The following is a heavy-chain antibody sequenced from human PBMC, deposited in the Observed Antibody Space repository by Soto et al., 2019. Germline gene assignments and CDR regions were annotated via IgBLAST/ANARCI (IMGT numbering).Heavy chain of an antibody. CDR3: ARAYYAADD. Sequence: SETLSLTCNVSGGSVSSGSYYWNWFRQPPGKGLEWVGYIYYTGATNYNPSLKSRVTISADTSRNHFSLKLTSVTAADTAVYFCARAYYAADDWGRGTLVTVSS. V-gene: IGHV4-61*03. D-gene: IGHD3-10*01. J-gene: IGHJ4*01. CDR1: GGSVSSGSYY. CDR2: IYYTGAT.